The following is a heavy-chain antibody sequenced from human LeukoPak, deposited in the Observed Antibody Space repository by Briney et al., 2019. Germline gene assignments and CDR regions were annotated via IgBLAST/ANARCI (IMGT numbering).Heavy chain of an antibody. Sequence: ASVKVSCKASGYTFTSYCMHWVRQAPGQGLEWMVIINPSGGSTSYAQKFQGRVTMTRDTSTSTIYMELSSLRSEDTAVYYCARSRRGGYSYGLDYWGQGTLVTVSS. CDR3: ARSRRGGYSYGLDY. CDR2: INPSGGST. D-gene: IGHD5-18*01. CDR1: GYTFTSYC. V-gene: IGHV1-46*01. J-gene: IGHJ4*02.